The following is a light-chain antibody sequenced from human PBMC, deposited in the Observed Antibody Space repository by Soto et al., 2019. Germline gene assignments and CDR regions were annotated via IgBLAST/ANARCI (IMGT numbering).Light chain of an antibody. J-gene: IGKJ2*01. CDR2: DDS. V-gene: IGKV1-5*01. Sequence: DIQMTQSPSTLSASVGDRVTITCRASQRISSWLAWYQQKPGKAPKLLIYDDSRLQSGVSSRFSGSGSGTEFTLTINSLQPDDFATYYCQQYYNYPYTFGQGTKLEIK. CDR1: QRISSW. CDR3: QQYYNYPYT.